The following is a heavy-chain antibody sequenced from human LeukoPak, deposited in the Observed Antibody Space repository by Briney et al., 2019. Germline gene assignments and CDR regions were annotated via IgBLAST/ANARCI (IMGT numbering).Heavy chain of an antibody. V-gene: IGHV4-59*08. J-gene: IGHJ5*02. Sequence: PSETLSLTCTVSGGSISSYYWSWIRQPPGKGLEWIGYIYYSGSTNYNPSLKSRVTISVDTSKNQFSLKLSSVTAADTAVYYCARTYSGSLIWFDPWGQGTLVTVSS. D-gene: IGHD6-6*01. CDR2: IYYSGST. CDR1: GGSISSYY. CDR3: ARTYSGSLIWFDP.